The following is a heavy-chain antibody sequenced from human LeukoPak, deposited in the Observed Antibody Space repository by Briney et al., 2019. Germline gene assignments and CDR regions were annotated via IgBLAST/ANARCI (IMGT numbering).Heavy chain of an antibody. CDR1: GFTFSSFN. D-gene: IGHD2-21*02. Sequence: GGSLRPSCGTSGFTFSSFNIHWVRQAPGKGLEWVAFIRHDGSDKYYADSVKGRFTISRDNSKNTLFLQVDSLRTDDTAVYYCAKDGGGADFFFDYWGQGTLVTVSS. CDR3: AKDGGGADFFFDY. CDR2: IRHDGSDK. J-gene: IGHJ4*02. V-gene: IGHV3-30*02.